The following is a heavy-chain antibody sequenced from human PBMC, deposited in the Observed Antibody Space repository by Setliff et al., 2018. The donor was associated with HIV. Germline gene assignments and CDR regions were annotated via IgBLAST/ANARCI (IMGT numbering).Heavy chain of an antibody. V-gene: IGHV1-24*01. Sequence: ASVKVSCKVSGYTLTELSMHWVRQAPGKGLEWMGGFDPEDGEVVYAQKFEGRVTMTEDTSTDTAYMELSSLRSEDTAEYYCATVRGYYYDSSGQENFQYWGQGTLVTVSS. D-gene: IGHD3-22*01. CDR2: FDPEDGEV. CDR1: GYTLTELS. CDR3: ATVRGYYYDSSGQENFQY. J-gene: IGHJ1*01.